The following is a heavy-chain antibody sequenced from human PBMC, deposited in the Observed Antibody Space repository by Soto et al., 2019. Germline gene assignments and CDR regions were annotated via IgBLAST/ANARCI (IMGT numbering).Heavy chain of an antibody. D-gene: IGHD6-13*01. CDR3: ARDRAPYSSSWYAYFDY. V-gene: IGHV1-69*06. CDR1: GGTFSSYA. Sequence: QVQLVQSGAEVKKPGSSVKVSCKASGGTFSSYAISWVRQAPGQGLEWMGGSIPIFGTAKYAQKFQRTVTITAHKDTSTANMQLSSLRSDDKAVYYCARDRAPYSSSWYAYFDYWGQGTLVTVSS. J-gene: IGHJ4*02. CDR2: SIPIFGTA.